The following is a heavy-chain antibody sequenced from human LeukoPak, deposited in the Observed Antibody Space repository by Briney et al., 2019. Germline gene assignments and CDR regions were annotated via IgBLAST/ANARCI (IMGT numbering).Heavy chain of an antibody. V-gene: IGHV3-30-3*01. CDR3: ARQGYDSSEDAFDI. D-gene: IGHD3-22*01. J-gene: IGHJ3*02. CDR2: ISYDGSNK. CDR1: GFTFSSYA. Sequence: QPGRSLRLSCAASGFTFSSYAMHWVRQAPSKGLEWVAVISYDGSNKYYADSVKGRFTISRDNSKNTLYLQTNSLRAEDTAVYYCARQGYDSSEDAFDIWGQGTMVTVSS.